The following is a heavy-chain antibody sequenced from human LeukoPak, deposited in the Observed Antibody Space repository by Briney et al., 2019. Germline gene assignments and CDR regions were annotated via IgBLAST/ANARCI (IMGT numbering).Heavy chain of an antibody. J-gene: IGHJ4*02. CDR1: GGSISSYY. D-gene: IGHD2-15*01. CDR2: IYYTGSP. Sequence: SETLSLTCTVSGGSISSYYWSWIRHPPGEGLEWIGYIYYTGSPNYNPSLKSRVTISVDTSKNQFSLKLSSVTAADTAVYYCARLGCSGGSCYDDYWGQGTLVTVSS. CDR3: ARLGCSGGSCYDDY. V-gene: IGHV4-59*08.